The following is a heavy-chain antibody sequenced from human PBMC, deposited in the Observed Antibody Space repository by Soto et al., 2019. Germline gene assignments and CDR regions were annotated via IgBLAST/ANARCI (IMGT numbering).Heavy chain of an antibody. CDR1: GDSVTNYF. CDR2: RYHGGRT. V-gene: IGHV4-59*02. Sequence: SETLSLTCTVSGDSVTNYFWSWMRQPPWKGLEWIGHRYHGGRTNYSPSLKSRVTMSLDSSRNQFSLNLSSVTAADTAVYFCARDPGYCTNGVCPIFDFWGQGHRVTVSS. CDR3: ARDPGYCTNGVCPIFDF. J-gene: IGHJ4*02. D-gene: IGHD2-8*01.